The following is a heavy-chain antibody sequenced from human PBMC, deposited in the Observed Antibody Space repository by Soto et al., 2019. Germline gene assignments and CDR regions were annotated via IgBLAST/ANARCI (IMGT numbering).Heavy chain of an antibody. CDR3: ARDATLRY. J-gene: IGHJ4*01. D-gene: IGHD2-15*01. V-gene: IGHV4-59*12. Sequence: PSETLSLTCTVSGNTMESFYWNWIRQTPGKGLEWIGYIYYTGSTNYNPSLKSRVSISIDTSKNQFSLQLSSVTAADTAIYYCARDATLRYWGRGTLVTVSS. CDR2: IYYTGST. CDR1: GNTMESFY.